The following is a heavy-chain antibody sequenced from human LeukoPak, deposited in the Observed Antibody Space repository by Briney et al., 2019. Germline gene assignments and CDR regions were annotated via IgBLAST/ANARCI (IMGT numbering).Heavy chain of an antibody. Sequence: ASVKVSCKASGYTFTSCAMNWVRQAPGQGLEWMGWINTNTGNPTYAQGFTGRFVFSLDTSVSTAYLQISSLKAEDTAVYYRARDPLESGSYYGFDYWGQGTLVTVSS. CDR1: GYTFTSCA. V-gene: IGHV7-4-1*02. CDR3: ARDPLESGSYYGFDY. D-gene: IGHD1-26*01. J-gene: IGHJ4*02. CDR2: INTNTGNP.